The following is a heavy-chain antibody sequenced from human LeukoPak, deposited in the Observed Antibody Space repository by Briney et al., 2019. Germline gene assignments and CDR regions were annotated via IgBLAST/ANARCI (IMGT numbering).Heavy chain of an antibody. D-gene: IGHD5-12*01. Sequence: SETLSLTRTVSGGSISSGDYYWSWIRQPPGKGLEWIGYIYYSGSTYYNPSLKSRVTISVDTSKNRFSLKLSSVTAADTAVYYCARAGGYDPQHDYWGQGTLVTVSS. CDR1: GGSISSGDYY. CDR2: IYYSGST. CDR3: ARAGGYDPQHDY. J-gene: IGHJ4*02. V-gene: IGHV4-30-4*01.